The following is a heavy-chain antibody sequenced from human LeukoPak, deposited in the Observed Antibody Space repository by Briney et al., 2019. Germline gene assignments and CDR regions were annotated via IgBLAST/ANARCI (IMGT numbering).Heavy chain of an antibody. CDR1: GGSISSYY. J-gene: IGHJ4*02. CDR3: ASTTRRGYSYGSLDY. V-gene: IGHV4-4*07. CDR2: IYTSGST. Sequence: SETLSLTCTVSGGSISSYYWSWIRQPAGKGLEWIGRIYTSGSTNYNPSLKSRVTMSVDTSKNQFSLKLSSVTAADTAVYYCASTTRRGYSYGSLDYWGREPWSPSPQ. D-gene: IGHD5-18*01.